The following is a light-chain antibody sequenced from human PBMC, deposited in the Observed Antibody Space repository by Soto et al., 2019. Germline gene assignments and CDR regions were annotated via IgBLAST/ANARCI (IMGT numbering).Light chain of an antibody. CDR2: KAS. CDR3: QQYNDYSPT. J-gene: IGKJ2*01. V-gene: IGKV1-5*03. CDR1: QSISSW. Sequence: DIQMTQSPSTLSASIGDRVTVTCRASQSISSWLAWYQQKPGKAPKLLSYKASSLESGVPSRFSGSGSGTEFTLTISSLQPDDFATSVCQQYNDYSPTFGQGTKLEIK.